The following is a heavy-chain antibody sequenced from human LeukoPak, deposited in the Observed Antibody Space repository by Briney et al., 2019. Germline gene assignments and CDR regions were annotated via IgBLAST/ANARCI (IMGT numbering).Heavy chain of an antibody. CDR3: AGMYSSSWYDY. V-gene: IGHV4-59*01. CDR1: GGSISSYY. Sequence: SSETLSLTCAVSGGSISSYYWSWIPQPPGKGLEWIGYIYYSGSTNYNPSLKSRVTISVDTSKNQFSLKLSSVTAADTAVYYCAGMYSSSWYDYWGQGTLVTVSS. CDR2: IYYSGST. J-gene: IGHJ4*02. D-gene: IGHD6-13*01.